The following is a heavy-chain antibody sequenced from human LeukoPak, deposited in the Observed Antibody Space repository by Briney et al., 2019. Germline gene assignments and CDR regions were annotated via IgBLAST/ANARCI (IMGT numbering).Heavy chain of an antibody. CDR2: INAGNGNT. CDR3: ARVSSGWYEGWYFDY. D-gene: IGHD6-19*01. Sequence: ASVKVSCKASGYTFTSYAMHWVRQAPGQRLERMGWINAGNGNTEYSQKFQGRVTITRDTSASTAYMELSSLRSEDTAVYYCARVSSGWYEGWYFDYWGQGTLVTVSS. J-gene: IGHJ4*02. V-gene: IGHV1-3*01. CDR1: GYTFTSYA.